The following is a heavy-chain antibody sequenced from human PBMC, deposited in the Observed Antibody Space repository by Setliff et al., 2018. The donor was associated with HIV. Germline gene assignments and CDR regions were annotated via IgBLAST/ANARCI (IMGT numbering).Heavy chain of an antibody. V-gene: IGHV4-61*09. CDR3: ARARARGFSISGFDC. Sequence: SETLSLTCTVSGGSIRSDYYSWHWIRQAAGKGLEWIGHTYSTGRTNYNPSLKSRVSMSVDTSKNQFSLSLDYVTAADTAVYSCARARARGFSISGFDCWGQGTQVTVSS. CDR1: GGSIRSDY. D-gene: IGHD5-12*01. J-gene: IGHJ4*02. CDR2: TYSTGRT.